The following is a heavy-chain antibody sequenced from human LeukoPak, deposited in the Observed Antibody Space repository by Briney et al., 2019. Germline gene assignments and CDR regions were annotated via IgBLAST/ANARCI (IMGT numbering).Heavy chain of an antibody. D-gene: IGHD2-2*01. CDR1: GYSFTSYW. V-gene: IGHV5-51*01. Sequence: GESLKISCEGSGYSFTSYWIGWVRQMPGKGLEWMGIIYPGDSDTRYSPSFQGQVTISADKSISTAYLQWSSLKASDTAMYYCARGGPGYCSSTSCYGHYWGQGTLVTVSS. CDR3: ARGGPGYCSSTSCYGHY. J-gene: IGHJ4*02. CDR2: IYPGDSDT.